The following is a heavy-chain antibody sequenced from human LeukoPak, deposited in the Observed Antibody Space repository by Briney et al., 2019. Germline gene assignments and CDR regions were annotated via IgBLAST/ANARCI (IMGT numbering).Heavy chain of an antibody. V-gene: IGHV3-30-3*01. J-gene: IGHJ3*02. CDR3: AREGTARDAFDI. CDR2: ISSDGSDK. CDR1: GFTFSYYA. D-gene: IGHD2-21*02. Sequence: GGSLRLSCAASGFTFSYYAMHWVRQAPGKGLEWVAFISSDGSDKYYADSMKGRFTISRDNSKNTLYLQMTSLRGEDTAMYYCAREGTARDAFDIWGQGTMVTVSS.